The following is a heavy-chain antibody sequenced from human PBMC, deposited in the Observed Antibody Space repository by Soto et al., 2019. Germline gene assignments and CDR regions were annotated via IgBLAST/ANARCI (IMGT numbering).Heavy chain of an antibody. J-gene: IGHJ6*02. V-gene: IGHV4-34*01. CDR2: INHSGST. Sequence: SQTLSLPCAVYGGSFSGYYWSWIRQPPGKGLEWIGEINHSGSTNYNPSLKSRVTISVDTSKNQFSLKLSSVTAADTAVYYCARGRTTLPNYYGMDVWGQGTTVTVSS. CDR3: ARGRTTLPNYYGMDV. CDR1: GGSFSGYY. D-gene: IGHD1-1*01.